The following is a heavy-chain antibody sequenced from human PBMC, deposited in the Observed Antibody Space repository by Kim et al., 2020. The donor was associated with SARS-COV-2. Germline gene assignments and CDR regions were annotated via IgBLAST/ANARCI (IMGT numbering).Heavy chain of an antibody. CDR3: ARLFDP. V-gene: IGHV3-7*01. J-gene: IGHJ5*02. Sequence: QDGSEKYYVDSVKGRFTISRDNAKNSLYLQMNSLRAEDTAVYYCARLFDPWGQGTLVTVSS. CDR2: QDGSEK.